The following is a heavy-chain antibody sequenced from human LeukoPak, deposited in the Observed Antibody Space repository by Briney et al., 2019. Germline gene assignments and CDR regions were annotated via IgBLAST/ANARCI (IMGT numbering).Heavy chain of an antibody. Sequence: GGSLRLSCAASGFTFSSYAMSWFRQAPGKGLEWVATISGSGDSTYYAASVQGQFTISRDNSKNTLFLQLNSLRPEDTAVYYCAIRARTTVTTLNSWGQGTLVTVSS. CDR1: GFTFSSYA. D-gene: IGHD4-17*01. V-gene: IGHV3-23*01. J-gene: IGHJ4*02. CDR3: AIRARTTVTTLNS. CDR2: ISGSGDST.